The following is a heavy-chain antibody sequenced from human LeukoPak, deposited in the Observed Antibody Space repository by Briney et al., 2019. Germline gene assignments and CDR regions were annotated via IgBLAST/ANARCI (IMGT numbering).Heavy chain of an antibody. CDR1: RFTFSSYS. CDR2: ISSSSSTI. Sequence: GGSLRLSCAVSRFTFSSYSMTWVRQAPGKGLEWVSYISSSSSTIFYADSVKGRFTISRDNAKNSLYLQMNSLRAEDTAVYYCAKCSGIQLWLNPLFDYWGQGTLVTVSS. J-gene: IGHJ4*02. V-gene: IGHV3-48*01. D-gene: IGHD5-18*01. CDR3: AKCSGIQLWLNPLFDY.